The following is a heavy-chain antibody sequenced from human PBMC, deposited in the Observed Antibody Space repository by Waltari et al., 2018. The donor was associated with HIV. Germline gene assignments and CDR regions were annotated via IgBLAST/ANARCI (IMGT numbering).Heavy chain of an antibody. D-gene: IGHD3-3*01. J-gene: IGHJ6*02. CDR3: ARDGSDFWSVYYGMDF. CDR2: IKPDGSAK. V-gene: IGHV3-7*01. Sequence: EVELEEFGGGLVQPGESLKISGIAFGLTFSDYWVSWVRRAPGKGLEWVANIKPDGSAKNYLGSVKARFTISRDNTKNFLFLQMDRLRADDTATYYCARDGSDFWSVYYGMDFWGQGTTVTVSS. CDR1: GLTFSDYW.